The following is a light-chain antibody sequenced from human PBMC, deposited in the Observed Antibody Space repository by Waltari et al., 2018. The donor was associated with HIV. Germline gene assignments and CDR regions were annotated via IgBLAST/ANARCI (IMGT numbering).Light chain of an antibody. CDR2: QDS. V-gene: IGLV3-1*01. CDR3: QAWDNSTAV. CDR1: KLGDKY. Sequence: SYELTQPPLVSVSPGQTASITCSGDKLGDKYASWYQQKPGQSPVMVIYQDSERPSGIPERFSGSNSGNTATLTISGTQAMDEADHYCQAWDNSTAVFGGGTKLTVL. J-gene: IGLJ2*01.